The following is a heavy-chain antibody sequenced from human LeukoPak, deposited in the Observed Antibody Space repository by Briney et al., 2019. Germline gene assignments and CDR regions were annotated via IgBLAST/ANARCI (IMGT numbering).Heavy chain of an antibody. J-gene: IGHJ4*02. CDR1: GDSVSSSSAA. CDR3: VREWGPTTIYDY. D-gene: IGHD7-27*01. CDR2: TYYRSRWY. Sequence: SQTLSLTCAISGDSVSSSSAAWNWIRQSPSRGLEWLGRTYYRSRWYRITINPDTSKNQVSVKLNSVTPEDTAVFFCVREWGPTTIYDYWGQGTLVTVSS. V-gene: IGHV6-1*01.